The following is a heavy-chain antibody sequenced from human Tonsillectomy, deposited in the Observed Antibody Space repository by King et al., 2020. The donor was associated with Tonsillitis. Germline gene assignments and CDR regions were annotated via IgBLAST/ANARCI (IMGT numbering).Heavy chain of an antibody. J-gene: IGHJ5*02. D-gene: IGHD6-13*01. CDR1: GFTFSNYG. CDR3: AAPSYGSSWYVLGGFHP. CDR2: IRYDGRNK. Sequence: VQLVESGGGVVQPGGSLRLSCAASGFTFSNYGMHWVRQAPGKGLEGVAFIRYDGRNKYYGDSVKGRFTISRENSKNTLYLKMNSLRGEDTAVYYCAAPSYGSSWYVLGGFHPWGQGTLVTVPS. V-gene: IGHV3-30*02.